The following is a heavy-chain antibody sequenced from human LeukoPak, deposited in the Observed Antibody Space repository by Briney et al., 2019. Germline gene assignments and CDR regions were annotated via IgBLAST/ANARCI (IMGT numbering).Heavy chain of an antibody. CDR1: GDSVSSNSAT. D-gene: IGHD3-10*01. V-gene: IGHV6-1*01. Sequence: SQTLSLTCAISGDSVSSNSATWNWIRQSPSRGLEWLGRTYYRSKWSYDYAASVKSRITIYPDTSKNQFSLQLNSVTPEDTAVYFCARALGVTFDYWGQGTLVTVSS. CDR3: ARALGVTFDY. CDR2: TYYRSKWSY. J-gene: IGHJ4*02.